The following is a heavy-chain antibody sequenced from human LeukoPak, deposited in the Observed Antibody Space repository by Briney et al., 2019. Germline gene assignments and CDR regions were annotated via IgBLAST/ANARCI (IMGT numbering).Heavy chain of an antibody. D-gene: IGHD5-18*01. J-gene: IGHJ3*01. Sequence: ASVKVSCKASGYTFTDYYVHWVRQAPGQGLQWMGWIIPNTTGTYHSQKFQGRVTMTRDTSISTAYMELSRLRSDDTAMYYCASRSGGYSYGFSQGAFDLWGQGTMITVSS. V-gene: IGHV1-2*02. CDR3: ASRSGGYSYGFSQGAFDL. CDR1: GYTFTDYY. CDR2: IIPNTTGT.